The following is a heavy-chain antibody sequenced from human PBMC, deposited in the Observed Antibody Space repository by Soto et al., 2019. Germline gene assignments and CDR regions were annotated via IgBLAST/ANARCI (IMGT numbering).Heavy chain of an antibody. V-gene: IGHV3-23*01. Sequence: EVQLLESGGDLVQPGGSLRLSCAASGFTFTNYAMPWVRQAPGKGLEWVSTISGGGSITYYADSLKGRFTISRDNSKNTLYLQINSLRAEDTAVYYCAKTIRGGYSSSWYYFDYWGQGTLVTVSS. J-gene: IGHJ4*02. CDR2: ISGGGSIT. D-gene: IGHD6-13*01. CDR1: GFTFTNYA. CDR3: AKTIRGGYSSSWYYFDY.